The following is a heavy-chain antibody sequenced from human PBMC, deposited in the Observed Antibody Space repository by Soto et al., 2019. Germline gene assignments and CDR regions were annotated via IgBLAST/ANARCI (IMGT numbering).Heavy chain of an antibody. J-gene: IGHJ4*02. Sequence: SETLSLTCAVYGGSFSGYYWSWARQSPGKGLEWIGEINPTGGTNYNPSLKSRVTISIDTSKDQFSLQLSSVTAADTAVYYCARTRATPASRNLDYWGQGTLVTVSS. CDR3: ARTRATPASRNLDY. CDR2: INPTGGT. V-gene: IGHV4-34*01. CDR1: GGSFSGYY. D-gene: IGHD1-1*01.